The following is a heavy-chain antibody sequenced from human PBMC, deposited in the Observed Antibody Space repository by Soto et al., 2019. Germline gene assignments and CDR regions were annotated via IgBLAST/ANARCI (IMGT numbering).Heavy chain of an antibody. D-gene: IGHD3-22*01. V-gene: IGHV1-69*12. J-gene: IGHJ4*02. CDR2: IIPIFGAA. CDR1: VGTFSSYA. CDR3: ARDLVNTPYYYATSGYYATYFDY. Sequence: QVQLVQSGAEVKKPGSSVKVSCKASVGTFSSYAISWVRQAPGQGLEWMGGIIPIFGAANYAQKFQGRVTITEDESTSTAYVELSSLRSEDTAVYYCARDLVNTPYYYATSGYYATYFDYWGQGTLVTVSS.